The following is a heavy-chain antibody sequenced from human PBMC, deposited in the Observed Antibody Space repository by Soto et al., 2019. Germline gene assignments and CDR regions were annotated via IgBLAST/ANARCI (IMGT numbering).Heavy chain of an antibody. CDR2: IIPIFGTA. CDR1: GGTFSSYA. Sequence: SVKVSCKASGGTFSSYAISWVRQAPGQGLEWMGGIIPIFGTANYAQKFQGRVTITADESTSTAYMELSSLRSEDTAVYYCARDLSLLYYYGSGSPGMGWFDPWGRG. CDR3: ARDLSLLYYYGSGSPGMGWFDP. J-gene: IGHJ5*02. V-gene: IGHV1-69*13. D-gene: IGHD3-10*01.